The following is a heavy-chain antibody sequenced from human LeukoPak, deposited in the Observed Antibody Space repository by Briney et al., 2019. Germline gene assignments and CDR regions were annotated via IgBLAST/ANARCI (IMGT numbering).Heavy chain of an antibody. CDR1: GFNFSSYA. J-gene: IGHJ4*02. V-gene: IGHV3-23*01. Sequence: GGSLRLSCAASGFNFSSYAMSWVRQAPGKGLEWVSAISRSGGSTYYADSVKGRFTISRDNAKNSLYLQMNSLRAEDTAVYYCARARTYYDSSGSGYWGQGTLVTVSS. D-gene: IGHD3-22*01. CDR2: ISRSGGST. CDR3: ARARTYYDSSGSGY.